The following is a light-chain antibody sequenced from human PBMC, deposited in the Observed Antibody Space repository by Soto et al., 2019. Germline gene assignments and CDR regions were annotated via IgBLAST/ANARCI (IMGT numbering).Light chain of an antibody. CDR3: CSYAGTYSPV. V-gene: IGLV2-11*01. CDR1: SSDVGAYNF. CDR2: DVS. J-gene: IGLJ2*01. Sequence: QSALTQPPSVSGSPGQSVTISCTGTSSDVGAYNFVSWYQQYPGKAPKLIIFDVSARPSGVPDRFSGSKSGNTASLTIYGLQADDEADYYCCSYAGTYSPVLGGGTKVTVL.